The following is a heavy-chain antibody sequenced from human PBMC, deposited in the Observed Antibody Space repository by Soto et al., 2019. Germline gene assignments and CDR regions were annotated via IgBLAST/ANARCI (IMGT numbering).Heavy chain of an antibody. D-gene: IGHD3-3*01. CDR1: GYTFTAYY. CDR2: INPNSGGT. CDR3: ARAITIFGVVLGYGAFDI. Sequence: ASVEVSCKASGYTFTAYYMHWVRQAPGQGLERMGWINPNSGGTNYAQKFQGWVTMTRDTSISTAYMGLSRLRSDDTGVYYCARAITIFGVVLGYGAFDIWGLGTMVTVSS. J-gene: IGHJ3*02. V-gene: IGHV1-2*04.